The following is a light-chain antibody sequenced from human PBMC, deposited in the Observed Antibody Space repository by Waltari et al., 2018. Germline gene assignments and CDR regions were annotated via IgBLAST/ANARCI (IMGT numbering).Light chain of an antibody. CDR1: SSNIGRNS. V-gene: IGLV1-44*01. Sequence: QSVMTQPPSASGTPGQRVTISCSGSSSNIGRNSVNWYQQPPGTAPKLLIYTTNQRPSGVPDRFSGSKSGTSASLAISGLQSEDEADYYCAAWDDSPDGPVFGGGTKLTVL. CDR2: TTN. J-gene: IGLJ3*02. CDR3: AAWDDSPDGPV.